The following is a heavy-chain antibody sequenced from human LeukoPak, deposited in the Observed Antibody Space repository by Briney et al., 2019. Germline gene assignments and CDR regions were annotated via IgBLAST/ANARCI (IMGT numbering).Heavy chain of an antibody. D-gene: IGHD3-10*01. CDR1: GFTFSSYA. V-gene: IGHV3-23*01. CDR3: AKSSTYYYGSGSSLEY. Sequence: AGGSLRLSCAASGFTFSSYAMSWVRQAPGKGLEWVSVIIGSGVNTYYADSVKGRFTISRDNSKNTMNLQMNSLRAEDTAVYYCAKSSTYYYGSGSSLEYWGQGTLVTVSS. J-gene: IGHJ4*02. CDR2: IIGSGVNT.